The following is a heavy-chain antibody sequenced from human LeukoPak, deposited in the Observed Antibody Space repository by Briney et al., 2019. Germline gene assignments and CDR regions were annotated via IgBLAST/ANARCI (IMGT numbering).Heavy chain of an antibody. CDR3: ARGMMNIF. CDR2: ISRSGSIT. D-gene: IGHD2/OR15-2a*01. Sequence: GGSLRLSCAASGFAFSTYEMNWVRQAPGKGLEWISYISRSGSITNYADSVKGRFTISRDDDRNSLSLEMSGLRVEDSAVYFCARGMMNIFWGQGTRVAV. J-gene: IGHJ4*02. CDR1: GFAFSTYE. V-gene: IGHV3-48*03.